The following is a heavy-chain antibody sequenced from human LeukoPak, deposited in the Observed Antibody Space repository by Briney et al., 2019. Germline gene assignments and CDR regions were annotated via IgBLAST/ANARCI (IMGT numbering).Heavy chain of an antibody. Sequence: GGSLRLSCAASGFTFSSYDVHWVRQVTGKGLEWVSTIGTAGDTYYPGSVKGRFTISRENAKNSLYLQMNNLRAGDTAVYYCARGGDFGYSYGGYYYMDVWGKGTTVTVSS. CDR1: GFTFSSYD. V-gene: IGHV3-13*01. D-gene: IGHD5-18*01. J-gene: IGHJ6*03. CDR2: IGTAGDT. CDR3: ARGGDFGYSYGGYYYMDV.